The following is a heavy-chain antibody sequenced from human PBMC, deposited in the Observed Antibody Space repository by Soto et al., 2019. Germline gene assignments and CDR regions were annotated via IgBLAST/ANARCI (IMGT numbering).Heavy chain of an antibody. CDR1: GFIFSTYV. CDR3: ATIRGSSGYYYCND. V-gene: IGHV3-23*01. D-gene: IGHD3-22*01. J-gene: IGHJ4*02. CDR2: ISRKSAAT. Sequence: EVHLLESGGDLVHPGWSVRLSCAASGFIFSTYVMAWVRQAPGKGLEWVSIISRKSAATYYADSVKGRFTISRDNSKNTLYLQMDSLRAEDTALYYCATIRGSSGYYYCNDWGQGTQVTVSS.